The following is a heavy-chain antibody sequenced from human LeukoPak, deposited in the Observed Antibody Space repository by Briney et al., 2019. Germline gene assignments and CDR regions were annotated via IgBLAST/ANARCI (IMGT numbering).Heavy chain of an antibody. V-gene: IGHV3-21*01. D-gene: IGHD5-12*01. CDR1: GFTFSSYS. CDR2: IGSSSSYI. Sequence: GGSLRLSCAASGFTFSSYSMNWVCQAPGKGLEWVSSIGSSSSYIYYADSVKGRFTISRDNAKNSLYLQMNSLRAEDTAVYYCARDSLSVATRVDDYWGQGTLVTVSS. CDR3: ARDSLSVATRVDDY. J-gene: IGHJ4*02.